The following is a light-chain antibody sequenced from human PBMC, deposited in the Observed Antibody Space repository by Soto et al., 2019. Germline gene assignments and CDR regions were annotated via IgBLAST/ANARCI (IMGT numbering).Light chain of an antibody. Sequence: QMTQSPSSLSASVGARVTITCRASQNIRTSLNWYQQKPGKAPSLLIYGASTLQSVVPSRFSGSASATDFTLTISSLQPEDFATYYCQQSYTTPRTFGQGTKVEIK. CDR1: QNIRTS. V-gene: IGKV1-39*01. J-gene: IGKJ1*01. CDR3: QQSYTTPRT. CDR2: GAS.